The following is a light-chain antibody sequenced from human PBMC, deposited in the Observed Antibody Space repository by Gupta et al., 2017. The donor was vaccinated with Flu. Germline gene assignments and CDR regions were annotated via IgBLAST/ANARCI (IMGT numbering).Light chain of an antibody. CDR1: GRGDSDGNSY. CDR3: TQWERWPRT. CDR2: TSS. V-gene: IGKV2D-30*01. J-gene: IGKJ1*01. Sequence: GRGDSDGNSYLYWFQSRPGQTPRCIIYTSSSWESGVTDRFSGSGSSTDFTLKISRVEYEDVGVYCCTQWERWPRTFGQGTKVEIK.